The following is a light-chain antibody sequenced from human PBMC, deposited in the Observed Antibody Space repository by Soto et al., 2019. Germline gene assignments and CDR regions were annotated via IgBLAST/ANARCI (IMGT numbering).Light chain of an antibody. V-gene: IGKV1-5*03. Sequence: DIQMTQSPSTLSGYVGDRVTITCRASQTISSWLAWYQQKPGKAPKLLIYKASTLKSGVPSRFSGSGSGTEFTLTISSLQPDDVATYYCQHYNSYSEAFGQGTKVDIK. J-gene: IGKJ1*01. CDR3: QHYNSYSEA. CDR2: KAS. CDR1: QTISSW.